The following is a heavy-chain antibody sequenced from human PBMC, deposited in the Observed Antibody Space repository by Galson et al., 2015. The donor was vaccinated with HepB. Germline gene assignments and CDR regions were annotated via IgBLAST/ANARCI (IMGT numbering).Heavy chain of an antibody. Sequence: SVKVSCKVSGYTLTELCMHWVRQAPGQGLEWMGGIIPIFGTANYAQKFQGRVTITADESTSTAYMELSSLRSEDTAVYYCARPVMTTVTTGAFDIWGQGTMVTVSS. CDR3: ARPVMTTVTTGAFDI. V-gene: IGHV1-69*13. D-gene: IGHD4-17*01. CDR2: IIPIFGTA. J-gene: IGHJ3*02. CDR1: GYTLTELC.